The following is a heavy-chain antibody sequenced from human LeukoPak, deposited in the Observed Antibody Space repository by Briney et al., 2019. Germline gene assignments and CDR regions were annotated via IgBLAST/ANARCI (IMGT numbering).Heavy chain of an antibody. CDR3: ARHESVVGAFFDY. D-gene: IGHD1-26*01. V-gene: IGHV4-34*01. J-gene: IGHJ4*02. Sequence: SETLSLTCAVYGGSFSGYYWSWIRQPPGKGLEWIGEINHSGSTNYNPSLKSRVTISVDTSKNQFSLKLSSVTAADTAVYYCARHESVVGAFFDYWGRGTLVTVSS. CDR2: INHSGST. CDR1: GGSFSGYY.